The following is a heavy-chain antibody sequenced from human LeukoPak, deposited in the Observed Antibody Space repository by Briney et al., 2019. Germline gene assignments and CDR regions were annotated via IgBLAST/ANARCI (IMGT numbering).Heavy chain of an antibody. Sequence: PGGSLRLSCAASGFTFSSYAMSWVHQAPGKGLEWVSAISGSGGNTYYADSVKGRFTISRDNSKNTLYLQMNSLRAEDTAVYYCAKRSGYSSSWYYFGYWGQGTLVTVSS. V-gene: IGHV3-23*01. CDR3: AKRSGYSSSWYYFGY. J-gene: IGHJ4*02. CDR2: ISGSGGNT. CDR1: GFTFSSYA. D-gene: IGHD6-13*01.